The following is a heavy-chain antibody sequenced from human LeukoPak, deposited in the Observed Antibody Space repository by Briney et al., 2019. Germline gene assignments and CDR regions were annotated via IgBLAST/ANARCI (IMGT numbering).Heavy chain of an antibody. V-gene: IGHV4-59*01. Sequence: SETLSLTCTVSGGSISSYYWSWIRQPPGKGLEWIGYIYYSGSINYNPSLKSRVTISVDTSKNQFSLKLSSVTAADTAVYYCARDPKSFFEDFDYWGQGTLVTVSS. D-gene: IGHD3-3*01. CDR1: GGSISSYY. CDR3: ARDPKSFFEDFDY. CDR2: IYYSGSI. J-gene: IGHJ4*02.